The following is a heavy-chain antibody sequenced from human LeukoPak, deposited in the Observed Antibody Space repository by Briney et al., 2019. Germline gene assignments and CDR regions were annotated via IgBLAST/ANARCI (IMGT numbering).Heavy chain of an antibody. D-gene: IGHD5-12*01. J-gene: IGHJ3*02. CDR2: IRYDGSNK. CDR1: GFTFSSYG. Sequence: GGSLRLSCAASGFTFSSYGMHWVRQAPGKGLEWVAFIRYDGSNKYYADSVKGRFTISRDNSKNTLYLQMNSLRAEDTAVYYCANDDTYSGYAAGGAFDSWGQGTMVTVSS. V-gene: IGHV3-30*02. CDR3: ANDDTYSGYAAGGAFDS.